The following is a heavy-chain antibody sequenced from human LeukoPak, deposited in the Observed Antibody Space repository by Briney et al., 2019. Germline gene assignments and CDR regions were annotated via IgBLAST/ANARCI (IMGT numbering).Heavy chain of an antibody. CDR2: ISASGYTT. J-gene: IGHJ4*02. CDR1: GITFSNYV. V-gene: IGHV3-23*01. Sequence: GGSLRLSCAASGITFSNYVMSWVRQAPGKGLEWVSSISASGYTTYYADSVKGRFTISRDNSKNTLHLQMNSLRAEDTTVYYCARDLGYCTNGVCHTRFDYWGQGTLVAVSS. CDR3: ARDLGYCTNGVCHTRFDY. D-gene: IGHD2-8*01.